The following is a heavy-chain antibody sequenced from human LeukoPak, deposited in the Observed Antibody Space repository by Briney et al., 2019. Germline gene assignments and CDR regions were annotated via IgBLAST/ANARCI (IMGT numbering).Heavy chain of an antibody. CDR1: GDSISRYY. J-gene: IGHJ2*01. CDR3: ARESDASDNWYLDL. Sequence: PSETLSLTCTVSGDSISRYYWSWLRQPPGKGLEWLANFYNSGSTNYDPSLKGRFTISVDSSKNQLSLKLSSVTAADTAVYYCARESDASDNWYLDLWGRGTLVTVSS. V-gene: IGHV4-59*01. CDR2: FYNSGST. D-gene: IGHD3-16*01.